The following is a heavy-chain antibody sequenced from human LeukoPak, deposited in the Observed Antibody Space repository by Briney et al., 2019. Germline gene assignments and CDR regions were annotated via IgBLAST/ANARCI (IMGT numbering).Heavy chain of an antibody. Sequence: GGSLRLSCAASGFTFSGYWMHWVRQAPGKGLAWVSVIRSDGSITTYADSVQGRFTISRDTAKNTLYLQMNSLRAEDTAVYYCARDGRSGNFDKWGEGTLVSVSS. V-gene: IGHV3-74*01. CDR2: IRSDGSIT. J-gene: IGHJ4*02. D-gene: IGHD1-26*01. CDR3: ARDGRSGNFDK. CDR1: GFTFSGYW.